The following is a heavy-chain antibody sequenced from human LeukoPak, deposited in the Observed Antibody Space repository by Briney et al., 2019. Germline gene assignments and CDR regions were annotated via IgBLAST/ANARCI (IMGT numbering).Heavy chain of an antibody. V-gene: IGHV1-46*01. J-gene: IGHJ6*03. CDR3: ARDGEVASSYGYYYYYMDV. Sequence: ASVKVSCKASGYTFTTYYMHWVRQAPGQGLEWMGIITPSGGSTSYAQKFQGRVTMTRDTSTSTVYMELSSLRSEDKAAYYCARDGEVASSYGYYYYYMDVWGKGTTVTVSS. D-gene: IGHD5-18*01. CDR1: GYTFTTYY. CDR2: ITPSGGST.